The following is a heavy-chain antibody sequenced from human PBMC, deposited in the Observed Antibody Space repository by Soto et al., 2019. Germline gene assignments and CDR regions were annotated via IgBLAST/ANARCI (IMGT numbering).Heavy chain of an antibody. J-gene: IGHJ6*02. CDR1: GYTFTSYY. V-gene: IGHV1-46*01. CDR3: ATQRLIAVAGLGWSYYGMDV. Sequence: ASVKVSCKASGYTFTSYYMHWVRQAPGQGLEWMGIINPSGGSTSYAQKFQGRVTMTRDTSTSTVYMELSSLRSEDTAVYYCATQRLIAVAGLGWSYYGMDVWGQGTTVTVSS. CDR2: INPSGGST. D-gene: IGHD6-19*01.